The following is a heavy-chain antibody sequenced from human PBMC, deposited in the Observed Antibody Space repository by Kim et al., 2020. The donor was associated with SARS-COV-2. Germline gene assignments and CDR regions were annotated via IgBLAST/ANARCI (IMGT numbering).Heavy chain of an antibody. CDR1: GGSVSSGSYY. CDR3: ARVRGVATIPYYFDY. J-gene: IGHJ4*02. D-gene: IGHD5-12*01. CDR2: IYYSGST. V-gene: IGHV4-61*01. Sequence: SETLSLTCTVSGGSVSSGSYYWSWIRQPPGKGLEWIGYIYYSGSTNYNPSLKSRVTISVDTSKNQFSLKLSSVTAADTAVYYCARVRGVATIPYYFDYWGQGTLVTVSS.